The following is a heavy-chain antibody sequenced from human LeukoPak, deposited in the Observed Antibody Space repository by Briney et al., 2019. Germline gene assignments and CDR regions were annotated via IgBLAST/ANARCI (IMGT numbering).Heavy chain of an antibody. CDR3: ARRIAVAGTTGSDYGMDV. J-gene: IGHJ6*02. Sequence: PSETLSLTCTVSGGSISSYYWSWIRQPAGKGLEWIGRIYTSGSTNYNPSLKSRVTISVDTSKNQFSLKLSSVTAADTAVYYCARRIAVAGTTGSDYGMDVWGQGTTVTVSS. CDR2: IYTSGST. CDR1: GGSISSYY. V-gene: IGHV4-4*07. D-gene: IGHD6-19*01.